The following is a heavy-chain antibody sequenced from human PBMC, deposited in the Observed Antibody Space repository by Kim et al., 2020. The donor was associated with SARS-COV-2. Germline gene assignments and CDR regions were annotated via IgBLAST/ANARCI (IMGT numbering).Heavy chain of an antibody. J-gene: IGHJ4*02. Sequence: IYSEGSTYYTTSLRSRVTITVDPSKNQFSLKLSSVTAADTAVYYCASDDYWGQGTLVTVSS. V-gene: IGHV4-39*01. CDR3: ASDDY. CDR2: IYSEGST.